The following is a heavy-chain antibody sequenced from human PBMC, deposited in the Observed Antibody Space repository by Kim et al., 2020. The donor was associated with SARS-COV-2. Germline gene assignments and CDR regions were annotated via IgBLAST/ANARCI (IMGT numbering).Heavy chain of an antibody. CDR2: ISYDGSNK. D-gene: IGHD5-18*01. CDR1: GFTFSSYA. CDR3: ARDGLRYSYGLILPPDFDY. V-gene: IGHV3-30-3*01. Sequence: GGSLRLSCAASGFTFSSYAMHWVRQAPGKGLEWVAVISYDGSNKYYADSVKGRFTISRDNSKNTLYLQMNSLRAEDTAVYYCARDGLRYSYGLILPPDFDYWGQGTLVTVSS. J-gene: IGHJ4*02.